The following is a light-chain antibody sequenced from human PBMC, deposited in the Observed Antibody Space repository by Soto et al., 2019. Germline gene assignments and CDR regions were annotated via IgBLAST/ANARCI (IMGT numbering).Light chain of an antibody. CDR3: QQSYRAPYT. J-gene: IGKJ2*01. CDR2: AAS. Sequence: DIQMTQSPSSLSASVGDRVTITCRASQSITSALNWYQKKSGNAPKLLIYAASSLPSSVPSRFSGSGSGTDFSLTISSLQPEDFATYYCQQSYRAPYTFGQGTKLEIK. V-gene: IGKV1-39*01. CDR1: QSITSA.